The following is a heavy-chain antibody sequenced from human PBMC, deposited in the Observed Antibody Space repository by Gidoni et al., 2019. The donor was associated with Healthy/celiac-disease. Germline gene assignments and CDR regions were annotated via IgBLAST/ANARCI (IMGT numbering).Heavy chain of an antibody. CDR1: GFTFSSYP. CDR2: ISYDGSNK. V-gene: IGHV3-30-3*01. D-gene: IGHD6-19*01. J-gene: IGHJ6*02. Sequence: QVQRVESGGGVVQPGRSLRLSCAASGFTFSSYPMRWVRQAPGKGLEWVAVISYDGSNKYYADSVKGRFTISRDNSKNTLYLQMNSLRAEDTAVYYCARDTQYSSGWYTEWFYYYGMDVWGQGTTVTVSS. CDR3: ARDTQYSSGWYTEWFYYYGMDV.